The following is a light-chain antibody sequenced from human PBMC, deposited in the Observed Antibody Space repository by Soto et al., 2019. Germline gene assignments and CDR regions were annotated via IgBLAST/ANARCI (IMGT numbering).Light chain of an antibody. CDR3: QQYGSSPIT. J-gene: IGKJ5*01. CDR1: ADVSSSY. CDR2: DAS. Sequence: EIVLTQSPATLSFSPGERATLSCGASADVSSSYLAWYQQKSGLAPRLLIHDASSRATGIPDRFSGSKSGTDFTLTIRRLEPEDAGVYYCQQYGSSPITFGQGTRLDLK. V-gene: IGKV3D-20*01.